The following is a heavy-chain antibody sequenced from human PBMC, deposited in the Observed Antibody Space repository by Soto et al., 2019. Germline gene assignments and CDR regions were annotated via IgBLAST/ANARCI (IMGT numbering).Heavy chain of an antibody. CDR3: ASFIAAAGTKRLYFDY. CDR1: GGSISSSSYY. Sequence: QLQLQESGPGLVKPSETLSLTCTVSGGSISSSSYYWGWIRQPPGKGLEWIGSIYSSGSTYYNPSLKSRVTIPLDTSKNQFSLKLSSETAADTAVYYCASFIAAAGTKRLYFDYWGQGTLVTVSS. D-gene: IGHD6-13*01. CDR2: IYSSGST. J-gene: IGHJ4*02. V-gene: IGHV4-39*01.